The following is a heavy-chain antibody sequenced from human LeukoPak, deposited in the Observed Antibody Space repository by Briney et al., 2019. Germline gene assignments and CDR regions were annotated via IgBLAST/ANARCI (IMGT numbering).Heavy chain of an antibody. J-gene: IGHJ4*02. CDR1: GGSISPYY. D-gene: IGHD4-17*01. CDR3: ARDQIVPGPSTVTSRALDY. Sequence: SETLSLTCSVSGGSISPYYWSWIRQPPGKGLEWIGYIYYSGSTNYNPSLKSRVTISVDTSKNQFSLKLSSVTAADTAVYYCARDQIVPGPSTVTSRALDYWGQGTLVTVSS. V-gene: IGHV4-59*01. CDR2: IYYSGST.